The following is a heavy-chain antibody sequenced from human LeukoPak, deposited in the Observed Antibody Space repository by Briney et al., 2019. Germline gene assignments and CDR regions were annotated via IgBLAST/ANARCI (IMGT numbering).Heavy chain of an antibody. CDR2: INPNSGGT. J-gene: IGHJ5*02. CDR1: GGTFSSYA. Sequence: ASVKVSCKASGGTFSSYAISWVRQAPGQGLEWMGWINPNSGGTNYAQKFQGRVTMTRDTSISTAYMELSRLRSDDTAVYYCAREGASNSWYHWLDPWGQGTLVTVSS. V-gene: IGHV1-2*02. D-gene: IGHD6-13*01. CDR3: AREGASNSWYHWLDP.